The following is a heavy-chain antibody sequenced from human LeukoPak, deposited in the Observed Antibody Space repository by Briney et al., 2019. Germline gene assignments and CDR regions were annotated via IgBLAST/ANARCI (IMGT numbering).Heavy chain of an antibody. J-gene: IGHJ4*02. Sequence: SETLSLTCTVSVSSISGRNYYGCWIRQPPGKGLEWIGSIYYSGNTYYNPSLKSRVTISVDTSKNQFSLKLSSVTAADTAVYYCARDGIYGETADYWGQGTLVTVSS. CDR2: IYYSGNT. CDR3: ARDGIYGETADY. CDR1: VSSISGRNYY. V-gene: IGHV4-39*02. D-gene: IGHD4-17*01.